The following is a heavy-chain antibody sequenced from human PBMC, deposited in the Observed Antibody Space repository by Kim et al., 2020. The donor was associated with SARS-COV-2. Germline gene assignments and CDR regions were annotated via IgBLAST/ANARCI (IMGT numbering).Heavy chain of an antibody. Sequence: ASVKVSCKASGYTFTTYALYWVRQAPGQSLEWMGWINAGNGNTRYSQKFQGRLIITRDTSASTVYMELSSLRSEDTAVYYCAREGHGSASLGFDNWGLGTLVTVSS. CDR3: AREGHGSASLGFDN. V-gene: IGHV1-3*01. CDR2: INAGNGNT. J-gene: IGHJ4*02. CDR1: GYTFTTYA. D-gene: IGHD6-19*01.